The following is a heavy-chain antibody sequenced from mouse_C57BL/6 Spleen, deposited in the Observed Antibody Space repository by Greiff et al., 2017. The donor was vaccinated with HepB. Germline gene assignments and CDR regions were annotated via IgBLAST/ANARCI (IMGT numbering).Heavy chain of an antibody. CDR3: ARSNITPVVATRFAY. J-gene: IGHJ3*01. Sequence: QVQLQQPGAELVKPGASVKLSCKASGYTFTSYWMQWVKQRPGQGLEWIGEIDPSDSYTNYNQKFKGKATLTVDTSSSTAYMQRSSLTSEDSAVYYCARSNITPVVATRFAYWGQGTLVTVSA. CDR2: IDPSDSYT. D-gene: IGHD1-1*01. V-gene: IGHV1-50*01. CDR1: GYTFTSYW.